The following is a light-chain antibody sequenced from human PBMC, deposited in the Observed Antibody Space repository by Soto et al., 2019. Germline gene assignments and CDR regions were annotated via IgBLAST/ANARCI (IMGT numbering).Light chain of an antibody. V-gene: IGKV3-20*01. Sequence: EIVLTQSPGTLSLSPGERATLSCRASQSVSSSYLAWYQQKPGQAPRLLIYDTSSRATGVPDRYSASGSGTDFTITISRLQPEDGEVFFGQQYGTSEIIFGQGTRLEI. CDR2: DTS. CDR3: QQYGTSEII. CDR1: QSVSSSY. J-gene: IGKJ5*01.